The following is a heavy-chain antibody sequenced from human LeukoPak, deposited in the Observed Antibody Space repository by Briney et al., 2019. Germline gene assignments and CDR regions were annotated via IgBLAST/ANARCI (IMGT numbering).Heavy chain of an antibody. Sequence: GGSLRLFCAASGFTFSSYSMNWVRQAPGKGLEWVSYISSSSSTIYYADSVKGRFTISRDNAKNSLYLQMNSLRAEDTAVYYCAMTLISWYVRWGQGTLVTVSS. CDR2: ISSSSSTI. J-gene: IGHJ5*02. CDR1: GFTFSSYS. CDR3: AMTLISWYVR. V-gene: IGHV3-48*01.